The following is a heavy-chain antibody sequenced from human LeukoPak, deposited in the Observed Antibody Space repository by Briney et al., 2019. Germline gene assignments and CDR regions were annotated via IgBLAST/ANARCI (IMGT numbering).Heavy chain of an antibody. CDR1: GFTLSDYT. J-gene: IGHJ5*02. V-gene: IGHV3-30*04. CDR3: ARGLHDRSWYGAP. D-gene: IGHD6-13*01. CDR2: LPPDGSYQ. Sequence: GGSLRLSCAASGFTLSDYTMQWVRQAPGKGLEWVALLPPDGSYQYYADSLKGRFTISRDNFKNALYLQMNSLRLEDTAVYYCARGLHDRSWYGAPWGQGTLLSVSS.